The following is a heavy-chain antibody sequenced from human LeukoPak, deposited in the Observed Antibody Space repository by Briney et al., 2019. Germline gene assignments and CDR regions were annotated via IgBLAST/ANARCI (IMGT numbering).Heavy chain of an antibody. CDR2: ISGSGGST. CDR1: GFTFSSYA. D-gene: IGHD6-6*01. CDR3: AKDMGYIAARMGEYFDY. V-gene: IGHV3-23*01. Sequence: GGSLRLSCAASGFTFSSYAMSWVRQAPGKGLEWVSAISGSGGSTYYADSVKGRFTISRDNSKNTLYLQMNSLRAEDTAVYYCAKDMGYIAARMGEYFDYWGQGTLVTVSS. J-gene: IGHJ4*02.